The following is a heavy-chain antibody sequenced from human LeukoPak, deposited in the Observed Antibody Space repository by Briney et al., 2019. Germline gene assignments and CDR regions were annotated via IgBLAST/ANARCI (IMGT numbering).Heavy chain of an antibody. Sequence: GGSLRLSCAASGFTFSDHFMDWVRQAPGKGLEWVGRSGNKGNSYITEYAASVEGRFTISRDDSNKSLYLQMNSLKTEDTAVYYCASTGWVRGFDYWGQGTPVTVSS. CDR1: GFTFSDHF. J-gene: IGHJ4*02. V-gene: IGHV3-72*01. CDR2: SGNKGNSYIT. CDR3: ASTGWVRGFDY. D-gene: IGHD3-10*01.